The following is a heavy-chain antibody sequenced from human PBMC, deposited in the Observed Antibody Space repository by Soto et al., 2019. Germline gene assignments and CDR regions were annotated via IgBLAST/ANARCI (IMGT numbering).Heavy chain of an antibody. J-gene: IGHJ4*02. V-gene: IGHV6-1*01. Sequence: SQTLSLTCAISGDTVSSTSSAWNWIRQSPSRGLEWLGRTYYRSKWYNEYAVSVKSRITINPDTSKNQVSLQLNSVTPEDTAVYYCARVGITMVRGVTFKYFDYWGQGTLVTVSS. D-gene: IGHD3-10*01. CDR1: GDTVSSTSSA. CDR2: TYYRSKWYN. CDR3: ARVGITMVRGVTFKYFDY.